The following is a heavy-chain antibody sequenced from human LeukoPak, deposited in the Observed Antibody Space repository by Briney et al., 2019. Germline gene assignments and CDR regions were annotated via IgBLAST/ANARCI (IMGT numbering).Heavy chain of an antibody. V-gene: IGHV3-49*04. D-gene: IGHD4-17*01. CDR3: SRDYGDYP. Sequence: PGGSLRLSCRGSGFTFGNYVMSWVRQAPGKGLEWVDFIRSKVYGGTTEYAASVKGRFTISRDDSKSIAYLQMNSLKTEDTAVYYCSRDYGDYPWGQGTLVIVSA. J-gene: IGHJ5*02. CDR2: IRSKVYGGTT. CDR1: GFTFGNYV.